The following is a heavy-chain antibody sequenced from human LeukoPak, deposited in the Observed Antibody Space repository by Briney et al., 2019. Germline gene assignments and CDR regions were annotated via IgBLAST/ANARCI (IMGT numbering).Heavy chain of an antibody. J-gene: IGHJ4*02. V-gene: IGHV3-30-3*01. CDR3: ARDLAAAGTLDY. CDR1: GFTFSSYA. Sequence: GGSLRLSCAASGFTFSSYAMHWVRQAPGKGLEWVAVISYDGSNKYYADSVKGRFTISRDNSRNTLYLQMNSLRAEDTAVYYFARDLAAAGTLDYWGQGTLVTVSS. CDR2: ISYDGSNK. D-gene: IGHD6-13*01.